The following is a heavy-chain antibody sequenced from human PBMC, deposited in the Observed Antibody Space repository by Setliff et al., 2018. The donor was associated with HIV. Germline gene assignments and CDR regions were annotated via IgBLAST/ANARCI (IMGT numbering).Heavy chain of an antibody. V-gene: IGHV3-21*01. CDR1: RFIFSSYS. D-gene: IGHD5-12*01. Sequence: GESLKISCAASRFIFSSYSMNWVRQAPGKGLEWVSSISSSTSYIFYADSAKGRFTISRDNAKNSLYLQMDSLRAEDTAVYYCARDFMATTNGFDYWGQGTLVTVSS. CDR3: ARDFMATTNGFDY. J-gene: IGHJ4*02. CDR2: ISSSTSYI.